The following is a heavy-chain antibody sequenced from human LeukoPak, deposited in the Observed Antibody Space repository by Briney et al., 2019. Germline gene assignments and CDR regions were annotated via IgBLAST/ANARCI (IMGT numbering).Heavy chain of an antibody. J-gene: IGHJ5*02. CDR3: ARQYCSSTSCYNTDP. CDR2: INHSGST. CDR1: GGSFSGYY. Sequence: PSETLSLTCAVYGGSFSGYYWSWIRQPPGKGLEWIGEINHSGSTNYNPSLKSRVTISVDTSKNQFSLKLSSVTAADTAVYYCARQYCSSTSCYNTDPWGQGTLVTVSS. V-gene: IGHV4-34*01. D-gene: IGHD2-2*02.